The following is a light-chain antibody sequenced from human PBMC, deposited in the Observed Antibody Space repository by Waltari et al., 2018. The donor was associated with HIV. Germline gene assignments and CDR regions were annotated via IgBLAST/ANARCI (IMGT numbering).Light chain of an antibody. Sequence: SVLTQPPSASGTPGQRVTISCSGSPSTIGSNDVFWYQHLPGAAPKLLIHRNHQRPSGVPDRFSGATSGTSASLAISGLRSEDEADYYCGAWDDSLRGVVFGGGTKVAAL. J-gene: IGLJ2*01. CDR3: GAWDDSLRGVV. CDR1: PSTIGSND. CDR2: RNH. V-gene: IGLV1-47*01.